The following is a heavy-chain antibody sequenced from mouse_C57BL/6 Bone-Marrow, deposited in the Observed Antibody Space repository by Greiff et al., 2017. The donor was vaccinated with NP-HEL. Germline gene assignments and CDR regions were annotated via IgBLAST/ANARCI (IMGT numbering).Heavy chain of an antibody. CDR3: ASYSNYGYFDV. V-gene: IGHV1-85*01. CDR2: IYPRDGST. CDR1: GYTFTSYD. D-gene: IGHD2-5*01. Sequence: QVQLQQSGPELVKPGASVKLSCKASGYTFTSYDINWVKQRPGQGLEWIGWIYPRDGSTKYNEKFKGKATLTVDTSSSTAYMEPHSLTSEDSAVYFCASYSNYGYFDVWGTGTTVTVSS. J-gene: IGHJ1*03.